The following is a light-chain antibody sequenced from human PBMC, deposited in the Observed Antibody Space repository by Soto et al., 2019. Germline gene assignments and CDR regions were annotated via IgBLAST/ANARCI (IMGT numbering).Light chain of an antibody. V-gene: IGKV1-39*01. CDR3: QHSYSPPLT. Sequence: DIQMTQSPSSLSASVGDRVTLTCRASQTISSYLNWYQQKPGKAPKLLIYAASSLQSGVPSRFSGSGSGTDFTLTISSLQPEDFATYYCQHSYSPPLTFGRGTKLELK. J-gene: IGKJ2*01. CDR1: QTISSY. CDR2: AAS.